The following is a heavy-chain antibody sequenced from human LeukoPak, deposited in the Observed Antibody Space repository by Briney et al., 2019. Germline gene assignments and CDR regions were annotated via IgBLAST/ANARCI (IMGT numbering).Heavy chain of an antibody. J-gene: IGHJ4*02. V-gene: IGHV3-30*19. D-gene: IGHD6-19*01. CDR1: GFIFSIND. CDR3: ARTVAGKGLDY. Sequence: GGSLRLSCAVSGFIFSINDMHWVRQAPGKGLEGVASIQYDGTNKYYADSVRGRFTISRDNSKNTLYLQMNSLRAEDTAVYYCARTVAGKGLDYWGQGTLVTVSS. CDR2: IQYDGTNK.